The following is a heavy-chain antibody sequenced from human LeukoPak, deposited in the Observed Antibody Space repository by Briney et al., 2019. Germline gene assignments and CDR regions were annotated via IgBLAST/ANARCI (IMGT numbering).Heavy chain of an antibody. CDR2: ISYDGSNK. D-gene: IGHD2-15*01. CDR1: GFTFSSYA. CDR3: ARAVVVVAADSFDY. J-gene: IGHJ4*02. V-gene: IGHV3-30*04. Sequence: GGPLRLSCAASGFTFSSYAMHWVRQAPGKGLEWVAVISYDGSNKYYADSVKGRFTISRNNSKNTLYLQMNSLRAEDTAVYYCARAVVVVAADSFDYWGQGTLVTVSS.